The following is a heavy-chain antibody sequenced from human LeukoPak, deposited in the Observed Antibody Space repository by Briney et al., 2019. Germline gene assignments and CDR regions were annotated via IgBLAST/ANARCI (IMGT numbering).Heavy chain of an antibody. Sequence: PGGSLRLSCAASGFTFDDYGMSWVRQAPGKGLEWVSGINWNGGSTGYADSVKGRFTISRDNAKSSLYLQMNSLRAEDTAVYYCARGSGSYYNVHYWGQGTLVTVSS. CDR1: GFTFDDYG. J-gene: IGHJ4*02. CDR2: INWNGGST. V-gene: IGHV3-20*04. CDR3: ARGSGSYYNVHY. D-gene: IGHD3-10*01.